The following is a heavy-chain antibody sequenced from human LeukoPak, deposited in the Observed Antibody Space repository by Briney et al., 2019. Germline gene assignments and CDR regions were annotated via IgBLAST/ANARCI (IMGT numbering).Heavy chain of an antibody. Sequence: SETLSLTCTVSGGSISSYYWSWIRQPPGKGLEWIGYIYYSGSTNYNPSLKSRVTISVDTSKNQFSLKLSSVTAADTAVYYCARVTESMDLPQQYYFDYWGQGTLVTVSS. CDR3: ARVTESMDLPQQYYFDY. D-gene: IGHD6-6*01. V-gene: IGHV4-59*13. CDR1: GGSISSYY. J-gene: IGHJ4*02. CDR2: IYYSGST.